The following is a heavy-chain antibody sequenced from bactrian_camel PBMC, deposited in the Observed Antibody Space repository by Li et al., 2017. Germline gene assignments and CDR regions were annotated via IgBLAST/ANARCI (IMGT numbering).Heavy chain of an antibody. CDR3: ARVEYSWSSFPD. CDR2: IADDGTT. Sequence: HVQLVESGGGSVQAGGSLRLSCAASGLPASTYSMGWYRQAPGKERELVSSIADDGTTYYANSVKGRFAISQNSAKNTVYLQLNSLKTEDMAMYYCARVEYSWSSFPDWGQGTQVTVS. CDR1: GLPASTYS. J-gene: IGHJ4*01. V-gene: IGHV3S1*01. D-gene: IGHD2*01.